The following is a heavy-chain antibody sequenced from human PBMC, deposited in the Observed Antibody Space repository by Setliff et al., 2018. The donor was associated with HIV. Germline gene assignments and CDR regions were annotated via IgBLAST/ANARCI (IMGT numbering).Heavy chain of an antibody. CDR1: GGSITSNDYY. CDR3: ARGGATGTTRLDY. J-gene: IGHJ4*01. Sequence: PSETLSLTCTVSGGSITSNDYYWGWIRQPPGKGLEWIGTIFHTGNTYYSPSLKSRVTLLVDTSKNQFSLKLNSVSAADTAVYYCARGGATGTTRLDYWGQ. CDR2: IFHTGNT. D-gene: IGHD1-7*01. V-gene: IGHV4-39*07.